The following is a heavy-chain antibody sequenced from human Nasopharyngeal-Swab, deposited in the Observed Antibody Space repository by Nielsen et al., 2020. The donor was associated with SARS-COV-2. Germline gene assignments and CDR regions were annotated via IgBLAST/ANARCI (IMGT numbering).Heavy chain of an antibody. Sequence: GGSLRLSCAASGFTFNIYWMSWVRQAPGKGLEWVANIKQDGSESYYVDSVKGRFTISRDNAKNSVYLQMNSLRVEDTAVYYCARPYGGNSFWYFDLWGRGTQVTVSS. D-gene: IGHD4-23*01. CDR1: GFTFNIYW. CDR2: IKQDGSES. CDR3: ARPYGGNSFWYFDL. J-gene: IGHJ2*01. V-gene: IGHV3-7*03.